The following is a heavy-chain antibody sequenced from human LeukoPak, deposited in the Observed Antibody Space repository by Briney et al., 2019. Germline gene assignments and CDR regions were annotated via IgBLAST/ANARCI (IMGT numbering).Heavy chain of an antibody. J-gene: IGHJ4*02. D-gene: IGHD1-26*01. V-gene: IGHV3-23*01. CDR3: ARERTDFGSLRGDFDY. Sequence: GGSLRLSCAASGFTFSSYWMSWVRQAPGKGLEWVSVISGSGSGTYYAVSVMGRFTISRDNSKNSLFLQMNSLRAEDTAVYYCARERTDFGSLRGDFDYWGQGTLVTVSS. CDR2: ISGSGSGT. CDR1: GFTFSSYW.